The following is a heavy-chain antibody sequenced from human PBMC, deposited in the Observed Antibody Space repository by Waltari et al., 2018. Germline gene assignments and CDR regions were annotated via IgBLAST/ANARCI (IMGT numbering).Heavy chain of an antibody. Sequence: EVQLVQSGAEVKKPGATMKISCKASGYTFTDYYMHWVQQAPGKGLAWMGRFDPEDGETIYAEKFQGRVTITADTSTDTAYIELGSLRSEDTAVYYCASSKGGFDPWGQGTLVTVSS. CDR1: GYTFTDYY. D-gene: IGHD6-6*01. V-gene: IGHV1-69-2*01. J-gene: IGHJ5*02. CDR2: FDPEDGET. CDR3: ASSKGGFDP.